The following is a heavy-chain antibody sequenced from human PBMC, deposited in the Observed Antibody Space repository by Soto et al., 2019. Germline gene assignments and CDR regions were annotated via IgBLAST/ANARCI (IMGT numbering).Heavy chain of an antibody. CDR2: IYYSGST. D-gene: IGHD2-15*01. CDR1: GGSISSYY. Sequence: SETLSLTCTVSGGSISSYYWSWIRQHPGKGLEWIGYIYYSGSTNYNPSLKSRVTISVDTSKNQFSLKLSSVTAADTAVYYCARHLPLSAAAGYMDVWGKGTTVTVSS. J-gene: IGHJ6*03. V-gene: IGHV4-59*08. CDR3: ARHLPLSAAAGYMDV.